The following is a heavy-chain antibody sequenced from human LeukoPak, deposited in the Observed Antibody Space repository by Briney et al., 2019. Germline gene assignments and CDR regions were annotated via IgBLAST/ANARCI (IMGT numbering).Heavy chain of an antibody. CDR1: GRTFRSYA. Sequence: SVKVSCKASGRTFRSYAISWVRQAPGQVLEWMGGIIPIFGTANYAQKFQGRVTITADESTSTAYMELSSLRSEDTAVYYCARGVLPTATYYFDYWGQGTLVTVSS. V-gene: IGHV1-69*13. J-gene: IGHJ4*02. D-gene: IGHD5-18*01. CDR2: IIPIFGTA. CDR3: ARGVLPTATYYFDY.